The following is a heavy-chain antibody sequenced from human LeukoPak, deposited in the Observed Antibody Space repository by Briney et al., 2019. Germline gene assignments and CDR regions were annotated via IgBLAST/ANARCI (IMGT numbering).Heavy chain of an antibody. CDR2: IYPGDSDT. D-gene: IGHD4-11*01. Sequence: GESLKISCKGSGYSFTSYWIGWVRQMPGKGLEWMGIIYPGDSDTRYSPSFQGQVTISPDKSISTAYLQWSSLKASDTAMYSCARLPLTTVTTSYYYYYGMDVWGQGTTVTVSS. CDR1: GYSFTSYW. CDR3: ARLPLTTVTTSYYYYYGMDV. V-gene: IGHV5-51*01. J-gene: IGHJ6*02.